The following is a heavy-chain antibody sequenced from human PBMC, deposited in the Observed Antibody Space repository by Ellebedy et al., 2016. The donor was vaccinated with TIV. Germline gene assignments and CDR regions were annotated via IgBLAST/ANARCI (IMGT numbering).Heavy chain of an antibody. CDR2: IWDDGSNT. CDR1: GFTFSRYA. J-gene: IGHJ6*02. V-gene: IGHV3-33*01. Sequence: PGGSLRLSCAASGFTFSRYAMNRVRQAPGKGLEWVAVIWDDGSNTYYADSVKGRFSISRDNSKNTLYLQMNSLRAEDTAVYYCARPRVRSSYYHGMDVWGQGTTIIVSS. D-gene: IGHD3-16*01. CDR3: ARPRVRSSYYHGMDV.